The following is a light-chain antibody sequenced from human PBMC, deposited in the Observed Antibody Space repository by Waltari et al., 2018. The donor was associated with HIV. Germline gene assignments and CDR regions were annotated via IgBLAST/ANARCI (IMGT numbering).Light chain of an antibody. J-gene: IGLJ3*02. CDR1: STDIGGFYY. CDR3: SSYASSSALL. CDR2: DVN. Sequence: QSALTQPASMSGSPGQSITISCTGTSTDIGGFYYVSWYQQHPGKAPKLIISDVNARPSGISDRFSGSKSGNTASLTISGLQPEDEAYYHCSSYASSSALLFGGGTKLTVV. V-gene: IGLV2-14*03.